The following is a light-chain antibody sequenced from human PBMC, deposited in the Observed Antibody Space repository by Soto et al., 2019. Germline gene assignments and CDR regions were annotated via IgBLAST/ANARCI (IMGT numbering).Light chain of an antibody. V-gene: IGLV2-14*01. CDR2: EVS. J-gene: IGLJ7*01. CDR1: SSDVGGYNY. Sequence: QSVLTQPASVSGSPGQSITISCTGTSSDVGGYNYVSWYQQYPGKAPKLIIYEVSKRPSGVSDRFSGSKSGNTASLTISGLQTEDEADYYCNSYASTSRVFGSGTQLTVL. CDR3: NSYASTSRV.